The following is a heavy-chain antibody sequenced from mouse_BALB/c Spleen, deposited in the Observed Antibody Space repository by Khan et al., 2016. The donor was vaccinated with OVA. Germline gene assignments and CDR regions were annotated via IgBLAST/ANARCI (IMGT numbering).Heavy chain of an antibody. CDR2: IYPGSANT. J-gene: IGHJ3*01. CDR1: GYTFTDFY. Sequence: QVQLKQSGAELARPGASVKLSCKTSGYTFTDFYINWVKQRTGQGLEWIGDIYPGSANTYYNETFKGKATLTVDKSSSTAYMPLNSRTSEDSAVYFCARSGTGSFGFWGQGTLVTVSA. D-gene: IGHD4-1*01. V-gene: IGHV1-77*01. CDR3: ARSGTGSFGF.